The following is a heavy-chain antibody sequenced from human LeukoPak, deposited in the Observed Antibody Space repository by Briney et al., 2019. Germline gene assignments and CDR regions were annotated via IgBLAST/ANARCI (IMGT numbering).Heavy chain of an antibody. V-gene: IGHV4-39*01. CDR1: GGSISSSSYY. CDR3: ARHVAYFDYGGEGYFDY. CDR2: IYHSGST. J-gene: IGHJ4*02. D-gene: IGHD3-16*01. Sequence: PSETLSLTCTVSGGSISSSSYYWGWIRQPPGKGLEWIGSIYHSGSTYYNPSLKSRVTISVDTSKNQFSLQLSSVTAADTAVYYCARHVAYFDYGGEGYFDYWGQGTLVTVSS.